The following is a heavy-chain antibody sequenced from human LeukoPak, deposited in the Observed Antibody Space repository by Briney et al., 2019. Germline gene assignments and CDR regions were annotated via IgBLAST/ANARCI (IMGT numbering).Heavy chain of an antibody. CDR1: GGSISSSPYY. CDR3: ARHASVDGNWPRPLDY. J-gene: IGHJ4*02. D-gene: IGHD6-19*01. Sequence: SETLSLTCTVSGGSISSSPYYWGWIRQPPGKGLEWIGNIYYSGSTYYNPSLKTRVTISVDTSKNQFSLKLTSVTAADTAVHYCARHASVDGNWPRPLDYWGQGSLVTVSS. CDR2: IYYSGST. V-gene: IGHV4-39*01.